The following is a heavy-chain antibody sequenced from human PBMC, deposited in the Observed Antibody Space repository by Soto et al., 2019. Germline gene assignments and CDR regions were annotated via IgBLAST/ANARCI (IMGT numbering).Heavy chain of an antibody. Sequence: SETLSLTCAVSGGSISSSNWWSWVRQPPGKGLEWIGEIYHSGSTNYNPSLKSRVTISVDKSKNQFSLKLGSVTAADTAVYYCARDSSPSTMVRGTFDLSDGMDVWGQGTTVTVSS. V-gene: IGHV4-4*02. CDR2: IYHSGST. J-gene: IGHJ6*02. CDR3: ARDSSPSTMVRGTFDLSDGMDV. D-gene: IGHD3-10*01. CDR1: GGSISSSNW.